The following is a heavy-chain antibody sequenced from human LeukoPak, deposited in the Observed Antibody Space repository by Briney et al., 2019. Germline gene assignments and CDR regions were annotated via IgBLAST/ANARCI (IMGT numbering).Heavy chain of an antibody. CDR1: GGSFSGYY. D-gene: IGHD6-19*01. CDR2: INHSGST. J-gene: IGHJ6*03. CDR3: ARSICVTRSGWYPCYYYYMDV. V-gene: IGHV4-34*01. Sequence: PSETLSLTCAVYGGSFSGYYWSWIRQPPGKGLEWIGEINHSGSTNYNPSLKSRVTISVDTSKNQFSLKLSSVTAADTAVYYCARSICVTRSGWYPCYYYYMDVWGKGTTVTVSS.